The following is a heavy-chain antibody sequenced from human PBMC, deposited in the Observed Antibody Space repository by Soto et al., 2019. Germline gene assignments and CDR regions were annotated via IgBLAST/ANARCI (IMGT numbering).Heavy chain of an antibody. CDR1: GFTFSTHW. J-gene: IGHJ4*02. CDR3: ARGNYGASGIDY. CDR2: IWYDGNNK. V-gene: IGHV3-33*01. Sequence: GWSLRLSCAASGFTFSTHWMHWVRQAPGMGLDWVAVIWYDGNNKYYSESVKGRFTISRDNSKNTVFLEMSSLRAEDTAVYYCARGNYGASGIDYWGPGALVTVSS. D-gene: IGHD1-7*01.